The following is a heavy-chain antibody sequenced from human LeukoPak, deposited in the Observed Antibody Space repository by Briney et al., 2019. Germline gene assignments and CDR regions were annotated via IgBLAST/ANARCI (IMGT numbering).Heavy chain of an antibody. D-gene: IGHD6-19*01. J-gene: IGHJ4*02. CDR3: ARDPNGWGLFDY. V-gene: IGHV3-33*01. CDR2: IWYDGSNK. Sequence: GGSLRLSCAASGITFCSYGMHWVRQAPGKGLEWVAVIWYDGSNKYYADSVKGRFTISRDNSKNTLYLQMNSLRAEDTAVYYCARDPNGWGLFDYWGRGTLVTVSS. CDR1: GITFCSYG.